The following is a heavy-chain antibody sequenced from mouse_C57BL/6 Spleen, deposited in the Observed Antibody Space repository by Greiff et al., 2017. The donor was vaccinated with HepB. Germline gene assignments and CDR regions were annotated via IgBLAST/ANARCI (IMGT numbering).Heavy chain of an antibody. Sequence: VQLQQSGAELVRPGTSVKLSCKASGYAFTNYLIEWVKQRPGQGLEWIGVINPGSGGTNYNEKFKGKATLTADTSSSTAYMQLSSLTSEDSAVYVGARWGGNHYFDYWGQGTTLTVSS. D-gene: IGHD2-1*01. CDR3: ARWGGNHYFDY. J-gene: IGHJ2*01. CDR1: GYAFTNYL. CDR2: INPGSGGT. V-gene: IGHV1-54*01.